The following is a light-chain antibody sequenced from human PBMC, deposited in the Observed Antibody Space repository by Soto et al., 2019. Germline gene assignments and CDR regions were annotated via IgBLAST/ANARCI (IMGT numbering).Light chain of an antibody. Sequence: DIQMTQSPSSLSASVGDRVTITCRASQSISSYLNWYQQKPGKAPKLLIYAASSLQSGVPSRFSGSGSETDFTLTISSLQPEDFAAYYCQQSYSTPFTFGPGTTGDIK. CDR2: AAS. V-gene: IGKV1-39*01. CDR3: QQSYSTPFT. CDR1: QSISSY. J-gene: IGKJ3*01.